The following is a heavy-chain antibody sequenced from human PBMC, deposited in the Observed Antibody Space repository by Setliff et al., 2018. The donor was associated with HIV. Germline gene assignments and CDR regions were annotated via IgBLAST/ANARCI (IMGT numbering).Heavy chain of an antibody. J-gene: IGHJ4*02. Sequence: SETLSLTCSVSGGSIISGSYYWGWIRQPPAKGLEWIGSIYYSGSTYYNPSLKSRVTISVDTSKNQFSLNLSSVTVADTAVYYCARHISNFWSNYQTPFDYWGQGTLVTAPQ. CDR3: ARHISNFWSNYQTPFDY. CDR2: IYYSGST. V-gene: IGHV4-39*01. CDR1: GGSIISGSYY. D-gene: IGHD3-3*01.